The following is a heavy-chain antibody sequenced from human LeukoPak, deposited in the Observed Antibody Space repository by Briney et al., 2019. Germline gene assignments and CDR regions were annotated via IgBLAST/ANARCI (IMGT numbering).Heavy chain of an antibody. CDR2: IKSKTNGGTT. CDR1: GFTFSNTW. D-gene: IGHD3-22*01. CDR3: TYYYDSSTYYHFDY. J-gene: IGHJ4*02. V-gene: IGHV3-15*01. Sequence: TGGSLRLSCAASGFTFSNTWKSWVRQVPGKGPDSVSPIKSKTNGGTTDHAAPVKGKFTISRDDSKSTLYLQMNRLKTEDTAVYYCTYYYDSSTYYHFDYWGQGTLVTVPP.